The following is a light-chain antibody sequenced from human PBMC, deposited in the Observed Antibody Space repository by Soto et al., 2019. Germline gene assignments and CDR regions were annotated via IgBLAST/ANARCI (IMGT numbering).Light chain of an antibody. CDR1: QSVSNY. CDR3: QQYGGSPQT. CDR2: GAS. V-gene: IGKV3-20*01. J-gene: IGKJ1*01. Sequence: EIVLTQSPGTLSLSPGERATLSCRASQSVSNYLAWYQQKPGQAPRLLIYGASRRATVIPDRFSGSGSGTDFTLTISRLEPEDFAVYYCQQYGGSPQTFGQGTHVEIK.